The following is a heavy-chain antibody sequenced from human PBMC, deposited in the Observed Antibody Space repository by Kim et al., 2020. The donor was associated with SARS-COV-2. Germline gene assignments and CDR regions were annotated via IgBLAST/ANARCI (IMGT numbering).Heavy chain of an antibody. D-gene: IGHD7-27*01. J-gene: IGHJ2*01. V-gene: IGHV3-7*03. CDR3: AGETKEATGGIDL. Sequence: GGSLRLSCAASGFMFSDSWMSWVRQAPGKGLEWVANIKQDGSEKYYVDSVEGRFTISRDNAENSVLLQMNSLRVEDTAVYYCAGETKEATGGIDLWGRGTMITVSS. CDR2: IKQDGSEK. CDR1: GFMFSDSW.